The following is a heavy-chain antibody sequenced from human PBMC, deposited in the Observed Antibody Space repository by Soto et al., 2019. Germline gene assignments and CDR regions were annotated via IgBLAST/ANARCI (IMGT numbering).Heavy chain of an antibody. D-gene: IGHD2-15*01. Sequence: QVQLQESGPGLVKPSETLSLTCAVSGGSITHYYWAWIRQPPGQGVEWIGYIYNSVNTKYNPSLKGRVTILMSTSTSQLTLKLSSVTAAGTGVYYCAGDFNGGVAAMRAPVGMVVCGRGTKVTVSS. CDR1: GGSITHYY. V-gene: IGHV4-59*01. CDR3: AGDFNGGVAAMRAPVGMVV. J-gene: IGHJ6*04. CDR2: IYNSVNT.